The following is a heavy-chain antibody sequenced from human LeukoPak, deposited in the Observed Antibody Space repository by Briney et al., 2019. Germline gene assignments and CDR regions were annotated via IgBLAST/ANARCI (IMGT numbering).Heavy chain of an antibody. CDR1: GFTFSSYA. V-gene: IGHV3-30-3*01. CDR3: AYCGGDCSRGAFDI. D-gene: IGHD2-21*01. Sequence: GGSLRLSCAASGFTFSSYAMHWVRQAPGKGLEWVAVISYDGSNKYYADSVKGRFTISRDNSKNTLYLQMNSLRAEDTAVYYCAYCGGDCSRGAFDIWGQGTMVTVSS. J-gene: IGHJ3*02. CDR2: ISYDGSNK.